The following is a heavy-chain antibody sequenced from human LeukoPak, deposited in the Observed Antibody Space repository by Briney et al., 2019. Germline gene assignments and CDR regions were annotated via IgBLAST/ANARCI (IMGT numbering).Heavy chain of an antibody. CDR1: GYTFGSYG. J-gene: IGHJ4*02. Sequence: GASVKVSCKASGYTFGSYGISWVRQAPGQGLEWVGWISAYNGDTRYAQHFQGRVTMTADTSTGTAYRQLMSLRPDDTALYYCARDTALIITPGGPDYWGRGTLITVSS. D-gene: IGHD2-8*02. V-gene: IGHV1-18*01. CDR3: ARDTALIITPGGPDY. CDR2: ISAYNGDT.